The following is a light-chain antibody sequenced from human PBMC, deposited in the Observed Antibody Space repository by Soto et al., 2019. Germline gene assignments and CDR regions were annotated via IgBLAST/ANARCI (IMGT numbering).Light chain of an antibody. CDR1: QSISSI. CDR3: QQSFSTPPT. V-gene: IGKV1-39*01. CDR2: AAS. J-gene: IGKJ1*01. Sequence: DIQPTQSPSSLSASLGDRVTITCRASQSISSILTWYQQKAGKAPKLLIYAASSLQSGVPSRFSGSGSGTDFTLTISSLQPEDFASYYCQQSFSTPPTFGQGTKVDIK.